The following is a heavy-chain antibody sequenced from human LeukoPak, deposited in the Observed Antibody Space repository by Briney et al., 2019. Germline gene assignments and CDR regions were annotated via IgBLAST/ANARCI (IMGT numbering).Heavy chain of an antibody. Sequence: GGSLRLSCAASGFTFSSYSMNWVRQAPGKGLEWVSYISSSNTIYYADSVKGRFTISRDNAKNSLYLQMNSLRAEDTAVYYCARVGIQLCVDYWGQGTLVTVSS. V-gene: IGHV3-48*01. CDR3: ARVGIQLCVDY. CDR1: GFTFSSYS. J-gene: IGHJ4*02. CDR2: ISSSNTI. D-gene: IGHD5-18*01.